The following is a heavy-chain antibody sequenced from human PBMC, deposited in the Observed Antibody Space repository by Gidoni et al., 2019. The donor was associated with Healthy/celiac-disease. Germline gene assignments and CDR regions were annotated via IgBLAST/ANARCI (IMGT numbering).Heavy chain of an antibody. V-gene: IGHV3-11*01. Sequence: QVQLVESGGGLVKPGGSLRLSCAASVFTFSDYYMSCIRQAPGKGLEWVSYISSSGSTIYYADSVKGRFTISRDNAKNSLYLQMNSLRAEDTAVYYCAREHSSGWSYYYYYGMDVWGQGTTVTVSS. CDR3: AREHSSGWSYYYYYGMDV. J-gene: IGHJ6*02. CDR1: VFTFSDYY. CDR2: ISSSGSTI. D-gene: IGHD6-19*01.